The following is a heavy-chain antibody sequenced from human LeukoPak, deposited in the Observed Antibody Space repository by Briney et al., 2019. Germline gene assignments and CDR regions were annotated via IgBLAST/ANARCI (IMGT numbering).Heavy chain of an antibody. CDR1: GFTFSSYA. Sequence: PGGSLRLSCAASGFTFSSYAMSWVRQAPGKGLEWVSAISGSASNTYYADSVQGRFTISRDNSKNTLFLRMNSLRAEDTAVYCCATEKGDSPDYWGQGTLVTVSS. CDR2: ISGSASNT. D-gene: IGHD2-21*01. V-gene: IGHV3-23*01. J-gene: IGHJ4*02. CDR3: ATEKGDSPDY.